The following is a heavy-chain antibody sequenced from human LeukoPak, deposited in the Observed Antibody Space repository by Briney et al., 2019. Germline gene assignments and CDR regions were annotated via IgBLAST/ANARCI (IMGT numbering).Heavy chain of an antibody. Sequence: SETLSLTCTVSGGSVSSSGYYWGWIRQPPGKGLEWIGSIYYSGSTNYNPSLKSRVTISVDTSKNQFSLKLSSVTAADTAVYYCARQEGSYSSSWYYFDYWGQGTLVTVSS. D-gene: IGHD6-13*01. J-gene: IGHJ4*02. CDR2: IYYSGST. V-gene: IGHV4-39*01. CDR3: ARQEGSYSSSWYYFDY. CDR1: GGSVSSSGYY.